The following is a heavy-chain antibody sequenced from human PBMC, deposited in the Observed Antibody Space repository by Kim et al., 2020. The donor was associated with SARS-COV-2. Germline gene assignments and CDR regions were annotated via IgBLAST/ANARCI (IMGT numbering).Heavy chain of an antibody. CDR1: GGSISGYY. D-gene: IGHD2-21*01. CDR2: IYYSGST. V-gene: IGHV4-59*01. Sequence: SETLSLTCTVSGGSISGYYWSWVRQPPGRGLEWIGYIYYSGSTHYNPSLKSRVTISVDTSKNQLSLKMTSVTAADTAVYFCARAAGGGDYFDYWGQGTL. CDR3: ARAAGGGDYFDY. J-gene: IGHJ4*02.